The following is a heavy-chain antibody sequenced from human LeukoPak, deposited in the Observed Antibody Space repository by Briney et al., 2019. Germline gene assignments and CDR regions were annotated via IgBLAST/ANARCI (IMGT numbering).Heavy chain of an antibody. CDR2: ISAYNGNT. V-gene: IGHV1-18*01. CDR3: ARDRIVVVPAAIETDAFDI. J-gene: IGHJ3*02. D-gene: IGHD2-2*01. Sequence: ASVKVSCKASGYTFTSYGISWVRQAPGQGLEWMGWISAYNGNTNYAQKLQGRVTMTTDTSTSTAYMELRSLRSEDTAVYYCARDRIVVVPAAIETDAFDIWGQGTMVTVSS. CDR1: GYTFTSYG.